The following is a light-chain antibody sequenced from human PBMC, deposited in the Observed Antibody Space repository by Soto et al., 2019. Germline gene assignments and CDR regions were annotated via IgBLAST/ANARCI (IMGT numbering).Light chain of an antibody. Sequence: DIQMTQSPSSLSASVGDRLTITCRASQPISGYLNWYQQKPGEAPKLLVYAASTLQSGAPSRFSGSGSGTEFNLTITSLQPKDFAPDYCQNSFTTPYTFGQGTQVEIK. J-gene: IGKJ2*01. CDR3: QNSFTTPYT. V-gene: IGKV1-39*01. CDR2: AAS. CDR1: QPISGY.